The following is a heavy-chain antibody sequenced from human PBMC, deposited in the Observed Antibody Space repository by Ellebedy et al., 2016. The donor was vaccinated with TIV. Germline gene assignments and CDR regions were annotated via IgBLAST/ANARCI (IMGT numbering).Heavy chain of an antibody. Sequence: ASVKVSCKASGYTFTNYFMHWVRQAPGQGLEWMGIINPSGGSTSYAQKFQGRVTMTRDTSTSTVYMELSSLRSEDTAVYYCARDWDSYGYAYWGQGTLVTVSS. V-gene: IGHV1-46*01. J-gene: IGHJ4*02. CDR1: GYTFTNYF. CDR3: ARDWDSYGYAY. D-gene: IGHD3-16*01. CDR2: INPSGGST.